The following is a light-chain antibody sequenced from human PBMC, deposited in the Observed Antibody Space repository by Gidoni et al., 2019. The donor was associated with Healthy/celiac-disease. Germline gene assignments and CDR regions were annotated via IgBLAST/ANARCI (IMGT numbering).Light chain of an antibody. V-gene: IGKV2-28*01. CDR1: QSLLHSNGYNY. J-gene: IGKJ4*01. CDR2: LGS. Sequence: DIVMTQSPLSLPVTPGEPASFSCRSSQSLLHSNGYNYLDWYLQKPGQSPQLLIYLGSNRASGVPDRFSGSGSGTDFTLKISRVEAEDVGVYYCMQALQTPVTFXGXTKVEIK. CDR3: MQALQTPVT.